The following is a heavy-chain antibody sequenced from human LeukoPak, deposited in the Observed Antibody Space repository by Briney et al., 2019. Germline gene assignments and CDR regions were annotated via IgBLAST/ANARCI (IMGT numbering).Heavy chain of an antibody. CDR1: GFTFNDYS. CDR2: ISSNSSHI. CDR3: AREIDGGWFDP. J-gene: IGHJ5*02. Sequence: PGRSLRLSCAASGFTFNDYSMTWIRQAPGKGLEWVSSISSNSSHIYYADSVKGRFTISRDNAKNSLYLQMNSLRAEDTAVYYCAREIDGGWFDPWGQGTLVTVSS. V-gene: IGHV3-21*01.